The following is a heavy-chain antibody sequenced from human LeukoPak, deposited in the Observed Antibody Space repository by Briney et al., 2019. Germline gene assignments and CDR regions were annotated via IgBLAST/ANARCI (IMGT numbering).Heavy chain of an antibody. CDR2: MNPNSGNT. CDR3: ARGIGLTGYYITPPDY. V-gene: IGHV1-8*01. D-gene: IGHD3-9*01. Sequence: ASVKVSCKASGYTFTSYDINWVRQATGQGLEWMGWMNPNSGNTGYAQKFQGRVTMTRNTSISTAYMELSSLRSEDTAVYYWARGIGLTGYYITPPDYWGQGTLVTVSS. CDR1: GYTFTSYD. J-gene: IGHJ4*02.